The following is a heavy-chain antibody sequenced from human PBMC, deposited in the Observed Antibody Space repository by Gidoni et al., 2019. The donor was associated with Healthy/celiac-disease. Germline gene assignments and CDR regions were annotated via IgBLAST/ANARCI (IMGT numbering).Heavy chain of an antibody. CDR3: ASLIQKYYYGSGRFN. Sequence: QLQLQESGPGLVKPSETLSLTCTVSGGSISSSSYYWGWIRQPPGKGLEWIGSIYYSGSTYYNPSLKSRVTISVDTSKNQFSLKLSSVTAADTAVYYCASLIQKYYYGSGRFNWGQGTLVTVSS. V-gene: IGHV4-39*07. D-gene: IGHD3-10*01. CDR2: IYYSGST. J-gene: IGHJ4*02. CDR1: GGSISSSSYY.